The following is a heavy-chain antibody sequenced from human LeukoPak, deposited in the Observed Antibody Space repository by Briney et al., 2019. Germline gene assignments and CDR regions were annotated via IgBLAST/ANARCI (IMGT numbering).Heavy chain of an antibody. J-gene: IGHJ3*02. D-gene: IGHD6-13*01. Sequence: GGSLRLSCAASGFTFSTYSMNWVRQAPGKGLEWVSYISSSSSTIYYADSVKGRFTISRDNAKNSLYLQMNSLRDEDTAVYYCARDSSSSWSQGAFDIWGRGESSASLQ. CDR3: ARDSSSSWSQGAFDI. CDR1: GFTFSTYS. CDR2: ISSSSSTI. V-gene: IGHV3-48*02.